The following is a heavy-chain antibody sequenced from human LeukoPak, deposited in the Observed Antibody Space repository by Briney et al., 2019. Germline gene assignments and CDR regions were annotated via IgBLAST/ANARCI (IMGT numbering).Heavy chain of an antibody. V-gene: IGHV3-30-3*01. Sequence: PGRSLRLSCAASGFTFSSYAMHWVRQAPGKGLEWVAVISYDGSNKYYADSVKGRFTISRDNSKNTLYLQMNSLRAEDTAVYYCARVQGGVLGIRYYYYGMDVWGQGTTVTVSS. CDR3: ARVQGGVLGIRYYYYGMDV. J-gene: IGHJ6*02. CDR2: ISYDGSNK. CDR1: GFTFSSYA. D-gene: IGHD3-16*01.